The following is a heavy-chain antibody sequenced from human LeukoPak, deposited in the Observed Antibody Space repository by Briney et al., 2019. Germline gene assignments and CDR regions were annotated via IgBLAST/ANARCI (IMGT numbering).Heavy chain of an antibody. D-gene: IGHD6-13*01. CDR3: ARDGQQLAPYGMDV. Sequence: PGGSLRLSCAASGFDFSSNWMHWARHAPGQGLVWVSRIKGDGISTNYADSVKGRFTISRDNSKNTLYLQMNSLRVDDTAVYYCARDGQQLAPYGMDVWGQGTTVTVSS. J-gene: IGHJ6*02. CDR2: IKGDGIST. CDR1: GFDFSSNW. V-gene: IGHV3-74*01.